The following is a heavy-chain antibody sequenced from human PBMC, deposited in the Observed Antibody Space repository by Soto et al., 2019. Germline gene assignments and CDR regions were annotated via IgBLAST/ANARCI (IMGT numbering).Heavy chain of an antibody. D-gene: IGHD2-8*01. CDR1: VFSLSDATLG. Sequence: QVTLKESGPVMVKPTETLTLTCSVSVFSLSDATLGVTWIRQPPGKALEWLAHIFSNDEKSYTTSLKSRLSISKDTSKSQVVLTITNMDPVDTGTYYCARIGVMLAAAAFDIWGQGTMVTVSS. CDR2: IFSNDEK. V-gene: IGHV2-26*01. J-gene: IGHJ3*02. CDR3: ARIGVMLAAAAFDI.